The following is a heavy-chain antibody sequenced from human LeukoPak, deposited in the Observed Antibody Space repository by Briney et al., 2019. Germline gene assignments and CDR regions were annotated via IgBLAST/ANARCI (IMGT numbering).Heavy chain of an antibody. CDR2: IGTAGDT. CDR3: AGGVLGSDC. V-gene: IGHV3-13*04. D-gene: IGHD4/OR15-4a*01. Sequence: GGSLSPSCAASGFTFSSYGIQWVRQATGKGLEWVSSIGTAGDTYYAGSVKGRFTLSSENAEKSSYLQMNNLGAGDTAVYYCAGGVLGSDCWGQGTPVTVSS. J-gene: IGHJ4*02. CDR1: GFTFSSYG.